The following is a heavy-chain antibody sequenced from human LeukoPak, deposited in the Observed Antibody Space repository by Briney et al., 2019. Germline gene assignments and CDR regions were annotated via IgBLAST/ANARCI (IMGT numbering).Heavy chain of an antibody. J-gene: IGHJ4*02. V-gene: IGHV1-2*02. CDR3: ARGPLTANDF. Sequence: ASVKVSCKASGYTFTGDYMHWVRQAPGQGLEWMGWINTNSGATNYAQKFQGRVTMTRDTSISTAYMELSRLTSDDTAVYYCARGPLTANDFWGQGTLVTVSS. CDR2: INTNSGAT. D-gene: IGHD5-18*01. CDR1: GYTFTGDY.